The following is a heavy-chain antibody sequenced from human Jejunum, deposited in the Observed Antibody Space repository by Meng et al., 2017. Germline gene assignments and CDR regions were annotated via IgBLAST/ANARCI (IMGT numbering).Heavy chain of an antibody. V-gene: IGHV4-31*03. CDR1: GGSISSDDYY. CDR2: TFHSGSA. Sequence: LRLSCTVSGGSISSDDYYWSWIRQHPGKGLEWVGYTFHSGSARSQPSLKSRVTMSVDTSKNQFSLRLTSVTAADTAVYFCARARADYGGYFDYWGQGTLVTVSS. CDR3: ARARADYGGYFDY. D-gene: IGHD4-23*01. J-gene: IGHJ4*02.